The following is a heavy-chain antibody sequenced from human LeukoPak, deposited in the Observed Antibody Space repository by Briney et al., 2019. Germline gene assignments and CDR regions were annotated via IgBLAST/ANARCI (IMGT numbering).Heavy chain of an antibody. D-gene: IGHD2-2*03. CDR3: ARVGGPYLDIVIVEAAPFDY. CDR2: IKEDGSEK. J-gene: IGHJ4*02. V-gene: IGHV3-7*01. Sequence: LTGGSLRLSCAASGFTFSAYWMSWVRQAPGKGLEWVANIKEDGSEKYYVDSVKGRFTISRDNAKNSLYLQMSSLRAEDTAVYFCARVGGPYLDIVIVEAAPFDYWGQGTLVTVSS. CDR1: GFTFSAYW.